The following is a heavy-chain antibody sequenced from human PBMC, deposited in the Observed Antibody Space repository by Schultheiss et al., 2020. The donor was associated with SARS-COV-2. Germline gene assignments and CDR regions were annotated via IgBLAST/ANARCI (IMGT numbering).Heavy chain of an antibody. D-gene: IGHD3-9*01. Sequence: GGSLRLSCAASGFTFSSYEMNWVRQAPGKGLEWVSYISSSGSTIYYADSVKGRFTISRDNSKNTLYLQMNSLRAEDTAVYYCAKDLHILTGYYIGYFDYWGQGTLVTVSS. CDR2: ISSSGSTI. CDR1: GFTFSSYE. CDR3: AKDLHILTGYYIGYFDY. V-gene: IGHV3-48*03. J-gene: IGHJ4*02.